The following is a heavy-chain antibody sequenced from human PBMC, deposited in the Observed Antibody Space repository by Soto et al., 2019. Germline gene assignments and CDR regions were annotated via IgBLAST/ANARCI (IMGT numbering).Heavy chain of an antibody. CDR3: ARDSEYRRSSWYNWLDP. J-gene: IGHJ5*02. Sequence: KPSETLSLTCTVSGGSISSYYWSWIRQPAGKGLEWIGRIYTSGSTNYNPSLKSRVTMSVDTSKNQFSLKLSSVTAADTAVYYCARDSEYRRSSWYNWLDPWGQGTLVTVYS. V-gene: IGHV4-4*07. CDR2: IYTSGST. D-gene: IGHD6-6*01. CDR1: GGSISSYY.